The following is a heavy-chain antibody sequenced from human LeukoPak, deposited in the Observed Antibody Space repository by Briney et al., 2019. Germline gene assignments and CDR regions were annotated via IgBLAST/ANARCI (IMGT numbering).Heavy chain of an antibody. Sequence: GGSLRLSCAASGFTFSSYAMSWVRQAPGKGLEWVSSISSSSSYIYYADSVKGRFTISRDNAKNSLYLQMNSLRAEDTAVYYCAREYGQQLVFDYWGQGTLVTVSS. J-gene: IGHJ4*02. CDR1: GFTFSSYA. CDR2: ISSSSSYI. D-gene: IGHD6-13*01. V-gene: IGHV3-21*01. CDR3: AREYGQQLVFDY.